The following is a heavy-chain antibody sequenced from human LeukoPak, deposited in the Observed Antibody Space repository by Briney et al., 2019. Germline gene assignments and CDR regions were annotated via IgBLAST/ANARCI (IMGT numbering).Heavy chain of an antibody. CDR3: ARFLQGFDY. CDR2: ISFDGNTI. CDR1: GFAFNTYA. V-gene: IGHV3-30-3*01. Sequence: GGSLRLSCAASGFAFNTYAMHWVRQGPGKGLEWVAVISFDGNTIHYADSVKGRFTISRDNSKNTLFLQMDSLRAEDTAVYYCARFLQGFDYWGQGTLVTVSS. J-gene: IGHJ4*02.